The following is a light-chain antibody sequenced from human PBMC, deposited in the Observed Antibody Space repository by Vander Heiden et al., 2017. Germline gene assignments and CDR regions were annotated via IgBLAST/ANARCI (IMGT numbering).Light chain of an antibody. CDR3: QVWDSSSDSVV. CDR1: NIGSKS. J-gene: IGLJ2*01. Sequence: SSVLTQPPSVPVAPGQTARITSGGNNIGSKSVHWYQQKPGQAPVLVVYDDSDRPSGIPERFSGSNSGNTSTLTISRVEAGYEADYYCQVWDSSSDSVVFGGGTKLTVL. CDR2: DDS. V-gene: IGLV3-21*02.